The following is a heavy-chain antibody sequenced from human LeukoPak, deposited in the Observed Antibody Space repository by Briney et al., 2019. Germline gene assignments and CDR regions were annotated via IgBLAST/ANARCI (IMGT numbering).Heavy chain of an antibody. CDR2: ISGSGGST. Sequence: GGSLRLSCAASGFTFSSYAMSWVRQAPGKGLEWVSAISGSGGSTYYADSVKGRFTISRDNSKNTLYLQMNSLRAEDTAVYYCAKDLSFGFYYGVDVWGQGTTVTVSS. J-gene: IGHJ6*02. CDR3: AKDLSFGFYYGVDV. V-gene: IGHV3-23*01. CDR1: GFTFSSYA. D-gene: IGHD3-10*01.